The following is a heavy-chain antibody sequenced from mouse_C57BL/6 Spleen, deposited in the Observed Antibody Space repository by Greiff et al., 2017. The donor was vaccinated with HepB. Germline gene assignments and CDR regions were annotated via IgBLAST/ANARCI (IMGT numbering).Heavy chain of an antibody. CDR1: GFNIKDDY. D-gene: IGHD1-1*01. CDR3: TIPRGYYGSSYGYFDV. J-gene: IGHJ1*03. V-gene: IGHV14-4*01. Sequence: VQLQQSGAKLVRPGASVKLSCTASGFNIKDDYMHWVKQRPEQGLEWIGWIDPENGDTEYASKFQGKATITADTSSNTAYLQLSSLTSEDTAVYYCTIPRGYYGSSYGYFDVWGTGTTVTVSS. CDR2: IDPENGDT.